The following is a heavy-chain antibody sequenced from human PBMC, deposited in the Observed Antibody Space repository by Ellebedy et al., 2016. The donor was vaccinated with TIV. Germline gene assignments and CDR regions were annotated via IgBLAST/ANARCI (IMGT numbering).Heavy chain of an antibody. CDR2: IIPIFGTA. CDR1: GGTFSSYA. CDR3: ARDRIAVAVTTPIDY. J-gene: IGHJ4*02. V-gene: IGHV1-69*06. Sequence: SVKVSCXASGGTFSSYAISWVRQAPGQGLEWMGGIIPIFGTANYAQKFQGRVTITADKSTSTAYMELRSLRSDDTAVYYCARDRIAVAVTTPIDYWGQGTLVTVSS. D-gene: IGHD6-19*01.